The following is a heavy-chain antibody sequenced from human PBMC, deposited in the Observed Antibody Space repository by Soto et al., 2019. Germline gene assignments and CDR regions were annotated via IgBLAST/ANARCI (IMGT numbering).Heavy chain of an antibody. V-gene: IGHV3-48*01. CDR3: ARDLLWAFDI. CDR2: ITSSSDIV. Sequence: EVQLVESGGGLVQPGRSLRLSCAASGFTFSSYSMNWVRQAPGKGLEWISYITSSSDIVQYADSVKGRFTISRDNAKSSLYLQMNSLRAEDTAVYYCARDLLWAFDIWGQGTMVTVSS. CDR1: GFTFSSYS. J-gene: IGHJ3*02.